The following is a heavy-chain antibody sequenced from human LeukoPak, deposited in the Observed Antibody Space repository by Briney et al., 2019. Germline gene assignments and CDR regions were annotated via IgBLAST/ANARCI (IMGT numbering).Heavy chain of an antibody. Sequence: SETLSLTCAVYGGSFSGFYWSWIRQPPGKGLEWIGEIDHSGSTNYNPSLKSRVTLSVDTSKNQFSLKLYSVTAADTAIYYCARGRVGGAADWGQGTLVTVSS. CDR1: GGSFSGFY. CDR2: IDHSGST. D-gene: IGHD6-25*01. J-gene: IGHJ4*02. V-gene: IGHV4-34*01. CDR3: ARGRVGGAAD.